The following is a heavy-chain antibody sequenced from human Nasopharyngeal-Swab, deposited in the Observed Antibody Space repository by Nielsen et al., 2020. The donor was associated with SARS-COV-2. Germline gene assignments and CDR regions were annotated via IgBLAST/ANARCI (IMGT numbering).Heavy chain of an antibody. CDR3: ARERLAVAGSFDY. V-gene: IGHV4-39*02. J-gene: IGHJ4*02. D-gene: IGHD6-19*01. CDR1: GGSISSSSYY. Sequence: SETLSLTCTVSGGSISSSSYYWGWIRQPPGKGLEWIGSIYYSGSTYYNPSLKSRVTISVDTSKNQFSLKLSSVTAADTAVYYCARERLAVAGSFDYWGQGTLVTVSS. CDR2: IYYSGST.